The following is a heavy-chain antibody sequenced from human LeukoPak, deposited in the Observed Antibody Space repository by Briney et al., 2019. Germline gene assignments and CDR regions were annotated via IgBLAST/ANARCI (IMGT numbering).Heavy chain of an antibody. V-gene: IGHV3-7*01. Sequence: TGGSLRLSCAASGFTFSSYWMSWVRQAPGKGLEWVANIKQDGSEKYYVDSVKGRFTISRDNAKNSLYLQMNSLRAEDTAVYYCAKDRLYDSSGYYFDYWGQGTLVTVSS. CDR2: IKQDGSEK. CDR3: AKDRLYDSSGYYFDY. CDR1: GFTFSSYW. J-gene: IGHJ4*02. D-gene: IGHD3-22*01.